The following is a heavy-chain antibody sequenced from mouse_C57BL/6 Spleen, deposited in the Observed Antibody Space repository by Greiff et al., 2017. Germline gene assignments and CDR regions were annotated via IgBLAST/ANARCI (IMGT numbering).Heavy chain of an antibody. CDR1: GYTFTSYW. Sequence: QVQLQQPGAELVRPGSSVKLSCKASGYTFTSYWMDWVKQRPGQGLEWIGNIYPSDSETHYNQKFKDKATLTVDKSSRTAYMQLSSLTSEDAAVDYCARSYGSSYWYFEVWGTGTTVTGSS. D-gene: IGHD1-1*01. CDR2: IYPSDSET. J-gene: IGHJ1*03. CDR3: ARSYGSSYWYFEV. V-gene: IGHV1-61*01.